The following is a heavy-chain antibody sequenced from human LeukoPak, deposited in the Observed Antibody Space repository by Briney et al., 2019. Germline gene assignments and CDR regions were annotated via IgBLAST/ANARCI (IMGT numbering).Heavy chain of an antibody. D-gene: IGHD2-15*01. J-gene: IGHJ4*02. CDR1: GGSFSGYY. CDR3: ARGSPYHS. Sequence: ETLSLTCTVYGGSFSGYYWGWLRQPPGKGLVYIGSIHYSGSTYYNPSLKSRVTISVDTSENQFSLKLNSVTAADTAVYYCARGSPYHSWGQGTLVTVSS. CDR2: IHYSGST. V-gene: IGHV4-39*01.